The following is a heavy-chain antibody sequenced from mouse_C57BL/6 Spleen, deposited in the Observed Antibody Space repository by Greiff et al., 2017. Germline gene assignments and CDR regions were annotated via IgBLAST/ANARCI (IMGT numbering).Heavy chain of an antibody. J-gene: IGHJ2*01. Sequence: QVHVKQPGAELVKPGASVKLSCKASGYTFTSYWMHWVKQRPGQGLEWIGMIHPNSGSTNYNEKFKSKATLTVDKSSSTAYMQLSSLTSEDSAVYYCARFANWGFDYWGQGTTLTVSS. CDR1: GYTFTSYW. CDR3: ARFANWGFDY. CDR2: IHPNSGST. D-gene: IGHD4-1*01. V-gene: IGHV1-64*01.